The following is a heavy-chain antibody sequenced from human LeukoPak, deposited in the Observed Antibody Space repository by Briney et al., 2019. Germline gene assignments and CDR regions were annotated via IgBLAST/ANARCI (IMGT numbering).Heavy chain of an antibody. J-gene: IGHJ4*02. D-gene: IGHD2-2*01. V-gene: IGHV4-59*01. CDR1: GGSISSYY. Sequence: PSETLSLTCTVSGGSISSYYWSWIRQPPGKGLEWIGYFYYSGSTNYNPSLKSRVTISVDTSKNQFSLKLSSVTAADTAVYYCARDSCSSNSCSFDYWGQGTLVTVSS. CDR2: FYYSGST. CDR3: ARDSCSSNSCSFDY.